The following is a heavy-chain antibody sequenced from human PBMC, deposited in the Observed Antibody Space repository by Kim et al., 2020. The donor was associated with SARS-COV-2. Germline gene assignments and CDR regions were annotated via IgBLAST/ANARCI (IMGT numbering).Heavy chain of an antibody. V-gene: IGHV3-23*01. Sequence: GGSLRLSCAASGFTFSSYAMSWVRQAPGKGLEWVSAISGSGGSTYYADSVKGRFTISRDNSKNTLYLQMNSLRAEDTAVYYCAKDRRVTMVRGVIIPFDYWGQGTLVTVSS. CDR2: ISGSGGST. CDR1: GFTFSSYA. CDR3: AKDRRVTMVRGVIIPFDY. J-gene: IGHJ4*02. D-gene: IGHD3-10*01.